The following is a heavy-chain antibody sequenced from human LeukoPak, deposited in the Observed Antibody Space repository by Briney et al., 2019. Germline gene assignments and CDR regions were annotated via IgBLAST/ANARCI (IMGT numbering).Heavy chain of an antibody. D-gene: IGHD3-22*01. Sequence: GGSLRLSCAASGFTFSSYSMNWARQAPGKGLEWVSSISSSSSYIYYEDSVKGRVTISRDNAKNSLYLQMNSLRAEDTAVYYCARVGYYYYDSSGYPPNFDYWGQGTLVTVSS. CDR1: GFTFSSYS. CDR2: ISSSSSYI. J-gene: IGHJ4*02. V-gene: IGHV3-21*01. CDR3: ARVGYYYYDSSGYPPNFDY.